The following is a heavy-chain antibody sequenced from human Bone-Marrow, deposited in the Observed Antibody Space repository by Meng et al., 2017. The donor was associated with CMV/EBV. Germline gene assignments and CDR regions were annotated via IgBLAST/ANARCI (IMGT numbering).Heavy chain of an antibody. CDR2: INHSGST. D-gene: IGHD3-3*01. J-gene: IGHJ4*02. CDR1: GGSFSGYY. V-gene: IGHV4-34*01. CDR3: ARITHLRFLEWLPDY. Sequence: GSLRLSCAVYGGSFSGYYWSWIRQPPGKGLEWIGEINHSGSTNYNPSLKSRVTISVDTSKNQFSLKLSSVTAADTAVYYCARITHLRFLEWLPDYWGQGTLVTVS.